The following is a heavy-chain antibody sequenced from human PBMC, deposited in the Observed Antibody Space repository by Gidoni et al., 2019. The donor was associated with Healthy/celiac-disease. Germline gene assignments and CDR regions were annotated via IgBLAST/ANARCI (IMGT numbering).Heavy chain of an antibody. D-gene: IGHD3-16*02. CDR1: GGSFSGYY. J-gene: IGHJ6*03. V-gene: IGHV4-34*01. CDR3: ARGRIVTNTMDV. CDR2: INHSGST. Sequence: QVQLQQWGAGLLKPSETLSLTCADYGGSFSGYYWSWIRQPPGKGLEWIGEINHSGSTNYNPSLKSLVTISVDTSKNQFSLKLRSVTAADTAVYYCARGRIVTNTMDVWGKVTTVTVSS.